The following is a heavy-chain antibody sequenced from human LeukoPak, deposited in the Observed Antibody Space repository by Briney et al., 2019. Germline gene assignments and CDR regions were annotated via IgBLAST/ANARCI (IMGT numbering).Heavy chain of an antibody. CDR2: IYYSGST. CDR3: ARERRARTSYCSSASCYGRAATFDY. J-gene: IGHJ4*02. V-gene: IGHV4-39*02. Sequence: SETLSLTCTVSGGSISSSSYYWGWIRQPPGKGLEWIGSIYYSGSTYYNPSLKSRVTISVDTSKNQFSLKLSSVTAADTAVYYCARERRARTSYCSSASCYGRAATFDYWGQGTLVTVSS. D-gene: IGHD2-2*01. CDR1: GGSISSSSYY.